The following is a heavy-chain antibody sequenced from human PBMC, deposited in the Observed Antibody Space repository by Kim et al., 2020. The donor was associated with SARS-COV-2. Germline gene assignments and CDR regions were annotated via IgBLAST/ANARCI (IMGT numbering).Heavy chain of an antibody. CDR3: ANYILTGYHVAFDI. J-gene: IGHJ3*02. CDR1: GGSVSSGSYY. CDR2: IYYSGST. Sequence: SETLSLTCTVSGGSVSSGSYYWSWIRQPPGKGLEWIGYIYYSGSTNYNPSLKSRVTISVDTSKNQFSLKLSSVTAADTAVYYCANYILTGYHVAFDIWGQGTMVTVSS. D-gene: IGHD3-9*01. V-gene: IGHV4-61*01.